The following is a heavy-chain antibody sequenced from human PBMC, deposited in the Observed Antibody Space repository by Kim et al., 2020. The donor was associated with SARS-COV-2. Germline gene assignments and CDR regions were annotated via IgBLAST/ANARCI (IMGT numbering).Heavy chain of an antibody. CDR1: GFTFSSYW. D-gene: IGHD3-10*01. J-gene: IGHJ6*02. CDR3: ASLNEIWFGELDYYGMDV. V-gene: IGHV3-7*01. Sequence: GGSLRLSCAASGFTFSSYWMSWVRQAPGKGLEWVANIKQDGSEKYYVDSVKGRFTISRDNAKNSLYLQMNSLRAEDTAVYYCASLNEIWFGELDYYGMDVWGQGTTVTVSS. CDR2: IKQDGSEK.